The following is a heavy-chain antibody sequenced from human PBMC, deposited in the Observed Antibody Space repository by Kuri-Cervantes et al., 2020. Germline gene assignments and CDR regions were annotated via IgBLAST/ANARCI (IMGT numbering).Heavy chain of an antibody. CDR2: IKQDGSEK. V-gene: IGHV3-7*01. Sequence: GGSLRLSCAASGFTFSSYWMSWVRQAPGKGLEWVANIKQDGSEKYYVDSVKGRFTISRDNAKNSLYLQMNSLRAEDTAVYCCARWRIDIARGAFDIWGQGTMVTVSS. J-gene: IGHJ3*02. D-gene: IGHD2-15*01. CDR1: GFTFSSYW. CDR3: ARWRIDIARGAFDI.